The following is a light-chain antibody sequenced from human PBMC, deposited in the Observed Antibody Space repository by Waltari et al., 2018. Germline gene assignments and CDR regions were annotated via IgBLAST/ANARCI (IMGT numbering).Light chain of an antibody. CDR1: SNAVGGYGY. J-gene: IGLJ1*01. CDR3: SSHTSTVPHV. V-gene: IGLV2-14*01. Sequence: QSALTQPASVSGSPGKSITISCTGTSNAVGGYGYVSWYQHYPGRAPKLIIYEVSYRPSGSSTRFSGSKSGNTASLTISGLQADDEADYYCSSHTSTVPHVFGTGTRVTV. CDR2: EVS.